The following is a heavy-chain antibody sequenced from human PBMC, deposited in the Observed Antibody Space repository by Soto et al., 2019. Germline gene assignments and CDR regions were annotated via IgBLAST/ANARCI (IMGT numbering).Heavy chain of an antibody. CDR1: GGIFSSYA. V-gene: IGHV1-69*12. J-gene: IGHJ4*02. D-gene: IGHD1-26*01. CDR2: IIPICGTA. CDR3: ARDEGSDYERYYFDY. Sequence: QVQLVQAGAEVKKPRSSVQVASKASGGIFSSYAISWVRQAPGQGLEWMGGIIPICGTANYPQKFQGRVTITADQSSSTAYMDLSCLRAEATAVYYCARDEGSDYERYYFDYWGQGTLVTVSS.